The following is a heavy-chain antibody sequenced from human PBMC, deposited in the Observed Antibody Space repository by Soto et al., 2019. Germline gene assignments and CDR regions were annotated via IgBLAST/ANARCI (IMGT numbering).Heavy chain of an antibody. CDR2: FYYSGST. CDR1: GGSISTGGYY. CDR3: ARGLSVTLFDN. Sequence: QVQLQESGPGLVKPSQTLSLTCTVSGGSISTGGYYWTRIRQHPGKGLEWIGYFYYSGSTYYNPSLKSRVTISVDTSKNQFSLKLSSVTAADTAVYYCARGLSVTLFDNWGQGTLVTVSS. V-gene: IGHV4-31*03. J-gene: IGHJ4*02. D-gene: IGHD4-17*01.